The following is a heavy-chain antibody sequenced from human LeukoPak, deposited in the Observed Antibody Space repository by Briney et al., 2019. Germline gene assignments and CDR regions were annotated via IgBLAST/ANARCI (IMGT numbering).Heavy chain of an antibody. CDR3: ANGAFRLYYIDV. Sequence: GGSLRLSCAASGFTFSSYGMHWVRQAPGKGLGGVAVISYDGSNKYYADSVKGRFTISRDNSKNTLYLQMNSLRAEDTAVYYCANGAFRLYYIDVWGKGTTVTVSS. CDR1: GFTFSSYG. V-gene: IGHV3-30*18. CDR2: ISYDGSNK. D-gene: IGHD3-16*01. J-gene: IGHJ6*03.